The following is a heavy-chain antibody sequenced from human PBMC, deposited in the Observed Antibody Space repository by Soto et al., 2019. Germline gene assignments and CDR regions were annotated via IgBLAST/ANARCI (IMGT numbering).Heavy chain of an antibody. CDR3: ARDREYQPLPDY. CDR1: GFTFNTYT. Sequence: PGGSLRLSCAASGFTFNTYTMNWVRQAPGKGLEWVSYISSSSSTIYYADSVKGRFTISRDNAKNSLYLQVNSLRAEDTAVYYSARDREYQPLPDYWGQGTLVTVSS. CDR2: ISSSSSTI. D-gene: IGHD2-2*01. J-gene: IGHJ4*02. V-gene: IGHV3-48*01.